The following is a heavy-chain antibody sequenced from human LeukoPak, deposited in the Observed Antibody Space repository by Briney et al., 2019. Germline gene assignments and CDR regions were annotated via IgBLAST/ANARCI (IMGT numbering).Heavy chain of an antibody. V-gene: IGHV1-2*02. J-gene: IGHJ3*02. CDR3: ARDWPSEWQQLPDYDAVDI. D-gene: IGHD6-13*01. CDR1: GYTFTGYY. CDR2: INPNSGGT. Sequence: ASMKVSCKASGYTFTGYYMHWVRQAPGQGLEWMGWINPNSGGTNYAQKFQGRVTMTRDTSISTAYMELSRLRSDDTAVYYCARDWPSEWQQLPDYDAVDIWGQGTMVTVSS.